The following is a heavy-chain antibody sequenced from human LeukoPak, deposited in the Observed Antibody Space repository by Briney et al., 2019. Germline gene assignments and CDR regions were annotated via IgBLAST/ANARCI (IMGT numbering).Heavy chain of an antibody. V-gene: IGHV4-39*01. CDR3: ARGNPGIAVAGSHAIDY. CDR1: GGSISSSSYY. J-gene: IGHJ4*02. CDR2: INYSGST. Sequence: PSETLSLTCTVSGGSISSSSYYWGWIRQPPGKGLEWIGSINYSGSTYYNPSLKSRVTISVDTSKNQFSLKLSSVTAADTAVYYCARGNPGIAVAGSHAIDYWGQGTLVTVSS. D-gene: IGHD6-19*01.